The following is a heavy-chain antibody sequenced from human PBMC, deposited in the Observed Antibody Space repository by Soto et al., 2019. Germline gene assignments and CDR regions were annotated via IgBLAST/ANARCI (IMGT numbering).Heavy chain of an antibody. CDR2: IDQDGNGM. V-gene: IGHV3-7*01. CDR3: ATDPVSYSDY. J-gene: IGHJ4*02. Sequence: PGGSLRLSCAASGFTFKRRWMSWVHQAPGRGLEWVASIDQDGNGMYYVDSVKGRFTISRDNAKYSLDLQMNSLRAEDTAVYYCATDPVSYSDYWGQGTLVTVSS. D-gene: IGHD6-19*01. CDR1: GFTFKRRW.